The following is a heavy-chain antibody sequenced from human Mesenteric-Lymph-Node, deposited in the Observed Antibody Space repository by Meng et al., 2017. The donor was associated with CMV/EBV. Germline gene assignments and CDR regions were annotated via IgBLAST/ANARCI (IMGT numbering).Heavy chain of an antibody. CDR2: ISLDGTNK. D-gene: IGHD3-10*01. CDR1: YV. J-gene: IGHJ3*02. V-gene: IGHV3-30*04. CDR3: ARVRSYYGSGTYYNEPAYDI. Sequence: YVIHCLRHAPVKVLECVAVISLDGTNKYSADSVKGRFTISRYNSKNSLYLQMNSLRTEDTALYSCARVRSYYGSGTYYNEPAYDIWGQGTMVTVSS.